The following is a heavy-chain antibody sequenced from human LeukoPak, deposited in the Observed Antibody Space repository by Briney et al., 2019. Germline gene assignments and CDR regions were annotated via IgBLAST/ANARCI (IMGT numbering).Heavy chain of an antibody. J-gene: IGHJ4*02. D-gene: IGHD3-3*01. CDR3: ARAESLAYYDFWSGYYPFDY. Sequence: ASVKVSCKASGYTFTSYDINWVRQATGQGLEWMGWMNPNSGNTGYAQKFQGRATMTRNTSISTAYMELSSLRSEDTAVYYCARAESLAYYDFWSGYYPFDYWGQGTLVTVSS. CDR2: MNPNSGNT. CDR1: GYTFTSYD. V-gene: IGHV1-8*01.